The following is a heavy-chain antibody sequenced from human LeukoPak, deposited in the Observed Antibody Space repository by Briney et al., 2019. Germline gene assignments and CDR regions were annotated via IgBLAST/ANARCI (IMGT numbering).Heavy chain of an antibody. CDR2: IYTSGST. D-gene: IGHD3-10*01. CDR1: GGSISSYY. Sequence: SETLSLTCTVSGGSISSYYWSWIRQPAGKGLEWIGRIYTSGSTNYNPSLKSRVTISVDTSKNQFSLKLSSVTAADTAVYYCAREVLWFGEQGYYYYYMDVWGKGTTVTISS. CDR3: AREVLWFGEQGYYYYYMDV. J-gene: IGHJ6*03. V-gene: IGHV4-4*07.